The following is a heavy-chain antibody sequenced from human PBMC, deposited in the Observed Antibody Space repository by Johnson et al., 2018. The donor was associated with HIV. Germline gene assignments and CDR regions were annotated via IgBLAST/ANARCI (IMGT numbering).Heavy chain of an antibody. CDR1: GFTFSSYA. CDR2: INQDGSEK. V-gene: IGHV3-7*01. D-gene: IGHD3-16*01. CDR3: ARGRNNTGDGGAFDI. Sequence: VQLVESGGGVVQPGRSLRLSCAASGFTFSSYAMHWVRQAPGKGLEWVANINQDGSEKFYVDSVKGRFTISRENARYSLYLQMNSLRAEDTALYYCARGRNNTGDGGAFDIWGQGTMVTVSS. J-gene: IGHJ3*02.